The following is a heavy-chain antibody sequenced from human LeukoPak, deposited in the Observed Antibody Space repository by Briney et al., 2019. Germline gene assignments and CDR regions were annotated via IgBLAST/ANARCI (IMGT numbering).Heavy chain of an antibody. J-gene: IGHJ4*02. Sequence: SETLSLTCTVSGGSISSYYWSWLRQPPGKGLEWIGYIYYSGSTNYNPSLKSRVTISVDTSKNQFSLKLSSVTAADTAVYYCARESGYYYDSSGYSLDYWGQGTLVTVSS. D-gene: IGHD3-22*01. CDR2: IYYSGST. V-gene: IGHV4-59*12. CDR1: GGSISSYY. CDR3: ARESGYYYDSSGYSLDY.